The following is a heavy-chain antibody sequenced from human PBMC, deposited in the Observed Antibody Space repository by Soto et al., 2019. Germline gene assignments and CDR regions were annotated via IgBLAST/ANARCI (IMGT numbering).Heavy chain of an antibody. CDR2: VYYSGAT. CDR3: ARDKDLQPTVWGF. Sequence: KPSETLSLTCTVSGDSMATGGHYYNWIRQVPGKGLEWIGYVYYSGATHYTPSLRARATISRDTSKNQFSLRLISVTAADTALYYCARDKDLQPTVWGFWGQGIQVTAPQ. CDR1: GDSMATGGHY. D-gene: IGHD3-16*01. J-gene: IGHJ4*02. V-gene: IGHV4-31*03.